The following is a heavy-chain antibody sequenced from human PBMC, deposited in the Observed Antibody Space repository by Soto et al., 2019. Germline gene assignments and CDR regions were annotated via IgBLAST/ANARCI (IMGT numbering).Heavy chain of an antibody. Sequence: SETLSLTCAVYGGSFSGYYWSWIRQPPGKGLEWIGEINHSGSANYNPSLKSRVTISVDTSKNQFSLKLSSVTAADTAVYYCARKYSNYGYYYYYMDVWGKGTTVTVS. CDR1: GGSFSGYY. V-gene: IGHV4-34*01. CDR3: ARKYSNYGYYYYYMDV. J-gene: IGHJ6*03. CDR2: INHSGSA. D-gene: IGHD4-4*01.